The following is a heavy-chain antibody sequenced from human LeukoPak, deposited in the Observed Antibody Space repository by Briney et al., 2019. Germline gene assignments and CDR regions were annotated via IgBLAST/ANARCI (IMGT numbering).Heavy chain of an antibody. Sequence: GGSLRLSCEGSGFTFSNYWMTWVRQAPEKGLEWVANIKPSGSEKHYADSVEGRFTISRDNAKNSLYLQMNSLRAEDTAVYYCARDLDTYVVLTAYDTFDIWGQGTMVTVSS. CDR2: IKPSGSEK. CDR3: ARDLDTYVVLTAYDTFDI. D-gene: IGHD2-21*02. J-gene: IGHJ3*02. V-gene: IGHV3-7*01. CDR1: GFTFSNYW.